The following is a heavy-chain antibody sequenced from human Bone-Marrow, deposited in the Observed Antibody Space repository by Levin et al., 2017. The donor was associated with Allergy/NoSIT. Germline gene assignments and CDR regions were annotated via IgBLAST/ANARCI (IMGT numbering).Heavy chain of an antibody. Sequence: ASVKVSCKASGYSFTSYGIIWVRQAPGQGLEWMGWISGNNRHTNYARKFQGRVTMTTDTSTSTAYMEVRSLRFDDAAVYYCARVTDSGDSDLNWFDPWGQGTLVTVSS. CDR3: ARVTDSGDSDLNWFDP. D-gene: IGHD4-17*01. J-gene: IGHJ5*02. V-gene: IGHV1-18*04. CDR2: ISGNNRHT. CDR1: GYSFTSYG.